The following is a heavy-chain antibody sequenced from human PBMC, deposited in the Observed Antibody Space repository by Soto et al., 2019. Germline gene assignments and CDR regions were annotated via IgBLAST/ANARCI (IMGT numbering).Heavy chain of an antibody. CDR1: GVTFSSYA. CDR3: SRRGPGTYFAY. D-gene: IGHD6-13*01. V-gene: IGHV3-23*01. CDR2: ISGSGDST. Sequence: PGGSLRLSCAASGVTFSSYAMNWVRQAPGKGLEWVSVISGSGDSTYYADSVKGRFTISRDNSKNTLYLQMNSLRAEDTAVYYCSRRGPGTYFAYWGQGSLVTVSS. J-gene: IGHJ4*02.